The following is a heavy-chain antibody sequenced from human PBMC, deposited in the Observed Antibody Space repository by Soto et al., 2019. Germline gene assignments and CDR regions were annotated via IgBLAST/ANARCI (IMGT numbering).Heavy chain of an antibody. CDR1: GFTFGDSY. CDR3: VRGGGGGLFDP. J-gene: IGHJ5*02. Sequence: LRLSCAGSGFTFGDSYMSWIRHAPVKGLEWLSYISPGSRYPAYADSVKGRFTISRDNAKRSLYLQMMSLTAEDTAIYYCVRGGGGGLFDPWGQGTMVTVSS. D-gene: IGHD2-15*01. CDR2: ISPGSRYP. V-gene: IGHV3-11*06.